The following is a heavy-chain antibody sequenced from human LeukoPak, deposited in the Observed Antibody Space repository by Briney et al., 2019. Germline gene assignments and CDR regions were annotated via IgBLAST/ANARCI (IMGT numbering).Heavy chain of an antibody. D-gene: IGHD5-24*01. Sequence: GGSLRLSCAASGFTVSSNYMSWARQAPGKGLEWVSVIYSGGSTYYADSVKGRFTISRDNSKNTLYLQMNSLRAEDTAVYYCASLEGRDGYYFDYWGQGTLVTVSS. CDR3: ASLEGRDGYYFDY. CDR1: GFTVSSNY. CDR2: IYSGGST. J-gene: IGHJ4*02. V-gene: IGHV3-53*01.